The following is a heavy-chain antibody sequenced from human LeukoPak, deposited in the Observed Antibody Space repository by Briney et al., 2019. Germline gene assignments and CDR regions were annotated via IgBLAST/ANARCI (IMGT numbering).Heavy chain of an antibody. CDR1: GGSFSGYY. CDR2: INHSGST. V-gene: IGHV4-34*01. D-gene: IGHD5-12*01. Sequence: SETLSLTCAVYGGSFSGYYWSWIRQPPGKGLEWIGEINHSGSTNYNPSLKSRVTISVDTSKNQFSLKLSSVTAADTAVYYCARGSSRDGYNFNYWGQGALVTVSS. J-gene: IGHJ4*02. CDR3: ARGSSRDGYNFNY.